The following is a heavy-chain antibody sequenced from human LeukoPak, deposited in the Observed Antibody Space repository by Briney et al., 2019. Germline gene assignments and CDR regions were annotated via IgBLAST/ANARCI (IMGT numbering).Heavy chain of an antibody. J-gene: IGHJ3*02. CDR1: GFTFSTYA. CDR2: ITTSGEST. D-gene: IGHD6-6*01. V-gene: IGHV3-23*01. CDR3: AKFFAARRTDDAFDM. Sequence: GGSLRLSCVASGFTFSTYAMSWVRQAPGKGLEWVSAITTSGESTYYVDSVKGRFTISRENSKKTMYLQMNSLRAEDTAIYYCAKFFAARRTDDAFDMWGQGTTVIVSS.